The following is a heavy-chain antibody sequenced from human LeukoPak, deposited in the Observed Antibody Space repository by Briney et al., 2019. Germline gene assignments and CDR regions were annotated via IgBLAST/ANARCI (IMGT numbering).Heavy chain of an antibody. CDR1: GYTLTELS. J-gene: IGHJ4*02. CDR3: AGGSSGWYAAYFDY. Sequence: GASVKVSCKVSGYTLTELSMHWVRQAPGKGLEWMGGFDPEDGETIYAQKFQGRVTMTEDTSTDTAYMELSSLRSEDTAVYYCAGGSSGWYAAYFDYWGQGTLVTVSS. D-gene: IGHD6-19*01. CDR2: FDPEDGET. V-gene: IGHV1-24*01.